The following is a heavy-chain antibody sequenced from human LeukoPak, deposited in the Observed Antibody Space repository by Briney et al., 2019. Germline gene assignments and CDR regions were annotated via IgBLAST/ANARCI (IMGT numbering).Heavy chain of an antibody. CDR2: MTYSDTTV. CDR3: ARVLSGTPFDYYLYMDV. CDR1: GLPFSSFH. Sequence: PGGSLRLSCVASGLPFSSFHVNWVRQVPGKGLEWLAHMTYSDTTVEYADSIQGRFTISRDVATKTVYLQMNSLRAEDTATYYCARVLSGTPFDYYLYMDVWGKGTTVSVSS. V-gene: IGHV3-48*03. D-gene: IGHD1-26*01. J-gene: IGHJ6*03.